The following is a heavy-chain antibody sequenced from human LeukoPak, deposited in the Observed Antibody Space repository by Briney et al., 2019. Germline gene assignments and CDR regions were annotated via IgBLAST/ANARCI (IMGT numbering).Heavy chain of an antibody. Sequence: SETLSLTCTVSGGSISSSSYYWGWIRQPPGKGLDWIGSIYYSGSTYYNPSLKSRVTISVDTSKNQFSLKLSSVTAADTAVYYCARLPLYSSSRYGLSDYYYYGMDVWGQGTTVTVSS. D-gene: IGHD6-13*01. CDR2: IYYSGST. V-gene: IGHV4-39*01. CDR1: GGSISSSSYY. CDR3: ARLPLYSSSRYGLSDYYYYGMDV. J-gene: IGHJ6*02.